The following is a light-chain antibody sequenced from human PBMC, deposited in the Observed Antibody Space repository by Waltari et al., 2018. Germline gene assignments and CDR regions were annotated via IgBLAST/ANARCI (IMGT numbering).Light chain of an antibody. Sequence: DIVLTQSPGTLSLSPGERATLSCRASQSVGRSLAWDQQKPGQAPRLLIFGETNRATGVPDRFSGIGSGPDFSLTISRLEAEELAVYFCQHYVKLPVTFGQGTKVEIK. CDR2: GET. CDR1: QSVGRS. J-gene: IGKJ1*01. CDR3: QHYVKLPVT. V-gene: IGKV3-20*01.